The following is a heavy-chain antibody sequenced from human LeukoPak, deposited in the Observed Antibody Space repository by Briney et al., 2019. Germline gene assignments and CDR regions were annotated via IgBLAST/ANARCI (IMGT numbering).Heavy chain of an antibody. CDR3: ARDWPTVIADF. CDR1: GYKFLSHG. Sequence: ASVRLSCKTSGYKFLSHGISWVRQAPGQGLEWLGWIRADNGDTRFAHKFQGRFTMTTDTSTSTAHMELRSLRADDTAVYYCARDWPTVIADFWGQGTLVTVSS. V-gene: IGHV1-18*04. J-gene: IGHJ1*01. CDR2: IRADNGDT. D-gene: IGHD4-11*01.